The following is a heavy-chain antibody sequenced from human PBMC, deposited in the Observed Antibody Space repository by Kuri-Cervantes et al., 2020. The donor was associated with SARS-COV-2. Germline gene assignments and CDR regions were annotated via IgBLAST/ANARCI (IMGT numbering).Heavy chain of an antibody. J-gene: IGHJ4*02. V-gene: IGHV4-34*01. D-gene: IGHD3-3*01. CDR2: INHSGST. CDR1: GGSFSGYY. Sequence: GSLRLSCAVYGGSFSGYYWSWIRRPPGKGLEWIGEINHSGSTNYNPSLKSRVTISVDTSKNQFSLKLSPVTAADTAVYYCARWSGSVYFDYWGQGTLVTVSS. CDR3: ARWSGSVYFDY.